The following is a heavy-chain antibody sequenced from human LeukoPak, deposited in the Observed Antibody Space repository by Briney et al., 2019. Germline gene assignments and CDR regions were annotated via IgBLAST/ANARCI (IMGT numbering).Heavy chain of an antibody. CDR1: GVTFSTYT. V-gene: IGHV3-21*01. J-gene: IGHJ4*02. D-gene: IGHD4-17*01. CDR3: ACNSTVTRVGFDY. Sequence: GGLRRLSCAASGVTFSTYTTNWVPQAPVNVLHWVSSISSSSSNIYYADSVKGRFTISRDNAKNSLYLQVNSLRAEDTAVYYCACNSTVTRVGFDYWGQGTLVTVSS. CDR2: ISSSSSNI.